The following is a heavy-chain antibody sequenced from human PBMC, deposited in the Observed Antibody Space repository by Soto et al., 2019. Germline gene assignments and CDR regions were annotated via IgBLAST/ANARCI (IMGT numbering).Heavy chain of an antibody. Sequence: SETLSLTCAVYGGSFSGYYWSWIRQPPGKGLEWIGEINHSGSTNYNPSLKSRVTISVDTSKNQFSLKLSSVTAADTAVYYCARQRQLGTQWTDDAFDIWGQGTMVTVSS. CDR1: GGSFSGYY. V-gene: IGHV4-34*01. J-gene: IGHJ3*02. D-gene: IGHD1-1*01. CDR3: ARQRQLGTQWTDDAFDI. CDR2: INHSGST.